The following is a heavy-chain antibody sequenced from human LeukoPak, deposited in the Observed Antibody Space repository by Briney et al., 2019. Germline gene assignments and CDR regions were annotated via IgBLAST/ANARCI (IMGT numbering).Heavy chain of an antibody. J-gene: IGHJ4*02. Sequence: GGSLRLSCTASGFTFSGYSMNWVRQAPGKGLEWVAVISYDGSNKYYADSVKGRFTISRDNSKNTLYLQMNSLRAEDTAVYYCAKDWDVRVARGYFDYWGQGTLVTVSS. D-gene: IGHD5-12*01. CDR3: AKDWDVRVARGYFDY. CDR1: GFTFSGYS. V-gene: IGHV3-30*18. CDR2: ISYDGSNK.